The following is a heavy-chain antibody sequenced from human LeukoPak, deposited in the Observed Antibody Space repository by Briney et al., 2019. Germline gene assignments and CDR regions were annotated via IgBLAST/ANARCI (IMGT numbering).Heavy chain of an antibody. CDR1: GFTFSSYG. D-gene: IGHD6-13*01. V-gene: IGHV3-33*01. J-gene: IGHJ3*02. Sequence: GGSLRLSCAASGFTFSSYGMHWVRQAPGKGLEWVAVIWHDGSNEYYADSVKGRFTISRDDSKNTLYLQMNSLRAEDTAVYYCARDSFLYSSSWFVFWGAFDIWGQGTMVTVSS. CDR2: IWHDGSNE. CDR3: ARDSFLYSSSWFVFWGAFDI.